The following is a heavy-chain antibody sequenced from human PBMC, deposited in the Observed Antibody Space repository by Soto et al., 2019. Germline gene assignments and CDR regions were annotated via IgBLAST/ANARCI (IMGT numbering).Heavy chain of an antibody. CDR2: VYVGGTT. CDR1: GFTVSSNY. J-gene: IGHJ3*02. Sequence: EVQLVESGGGLVQPGGSLTLSCAASGFTVSSNYVNWVRQAPGKGLEWVSVVYVGGTTYYADAVKGRFTISRDISRNTVYLQMNSRRVEDTAVYYCAGDSTDGDFVDAFDIWGQGTMVIVSS. V-gene: IGHV3-66*01. D-gene: IGHD4-17*01. CDR3: AGDSTDGDFVDAFDI.